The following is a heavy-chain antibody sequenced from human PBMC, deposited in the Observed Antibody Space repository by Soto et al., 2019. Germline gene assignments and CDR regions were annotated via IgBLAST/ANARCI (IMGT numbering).Heavy chain of an antibody. CDR2: IIPIFGTA. Sequence: SVKVSCKASGGTFSSYAISWVRQAPGQGLEWMGGIIPIFGTANYAQKFQGRVTITADESTSTAYMELSSLRSEDTAVYYCARDWSDIVGYYYGMDVWGQGTTVTVSS. V-gene: IGHV1-69*13. CDR3: ARDWSDIVGYYYGMDV. CDR1: GGTFSSYA. J-gene: IGHJ6*02. D-gene: IGHD5-12*01.